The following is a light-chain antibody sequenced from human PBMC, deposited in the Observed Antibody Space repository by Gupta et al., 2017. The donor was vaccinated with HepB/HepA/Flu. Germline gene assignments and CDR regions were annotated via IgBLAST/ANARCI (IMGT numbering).Light chain of an antibody. CDR3: QQYNNWPRT. Sequence: IVMTQSPATLSVSPGERATLSCRASESISSNLAWYQQKPGQAPRLLIHGASTRATGIPARFSGSGSGTEFTLTISSLQAEDFAVYYCQQYNNWPRTFVQGTKVEIK. J-gene: IGKJ1*01. CDR1: ESISSN. V-gene: IGKV3-15*01. CDR2: GAS.